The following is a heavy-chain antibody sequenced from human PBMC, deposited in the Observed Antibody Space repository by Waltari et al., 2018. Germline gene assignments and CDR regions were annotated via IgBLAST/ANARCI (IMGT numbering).Heavy chain of an antibody. CDR3: ARDLFLRAPPSGAFDI. J-gene: IGHJ3*02. V-gene: IGHV1-69*05. CDR1: GGTFSSYA. CDR2: IIPSFGTA. D-gene: IGHD3-16*01. Sequence: QVQLVQSGAEVKKPGSSVKVSCKASGGTFSSYAIRCVRQAPGQGLEWLGGIIPSFGTANYAQKFQGRVTITTDESTSTSYMELSSLRSEDTAVYYCARDLFLRAPPSGAFDIWGQGTMVTVSS.